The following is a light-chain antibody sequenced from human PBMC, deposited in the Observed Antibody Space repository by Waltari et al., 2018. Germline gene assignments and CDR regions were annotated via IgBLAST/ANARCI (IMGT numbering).Light chain of an antibody. CDR3: SSYAGSTAV. V-gene: IGLV2-8*01. CDR1: SSDVGGYNY. CDR2: EVP. Sequence: QSALTQPPSASGSPGQSVAISCTGTSSDVGGYNYLSWYQQPPGSTPNIMFYEVPNRPSGVPDRFSGSKSGNTASLTVSGLQAEDEADYYCSSYAGSTAVFGGGTKLTVL. J-gene: IGLJ2*01.